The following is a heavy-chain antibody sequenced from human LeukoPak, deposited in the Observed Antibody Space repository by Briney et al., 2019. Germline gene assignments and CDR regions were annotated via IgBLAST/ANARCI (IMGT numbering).Heavy chain of an antibody. D-gene: IGHD1-14*01. CDR3: ARDLEPAFDI. V-gene: IGHV3-21*01. Sequence: GGSVRLSCAASGFTFNSYSVNWVGRAPGEGLEGGSSISSSSSYIYYADSVKGRFTISRDNAKNSLYLQLTSLRVADTAVYYCARDLEPAFDIWGHGTMVTVSS. J-gene: IGHJ3*02. CDR1: GFTFNSYS. CDR2: ISSSSSYI.